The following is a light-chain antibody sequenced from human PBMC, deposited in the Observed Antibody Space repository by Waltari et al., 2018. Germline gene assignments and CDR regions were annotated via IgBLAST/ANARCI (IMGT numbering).Light chain of an antibody. CDR1: SSDVGGYNY. CDR3: TSYGGSNNFVI. J-gene: IGLJ2*01. V-gene: IGLV2-8*01. CDR2: EVT. Sequence: QSALTQPPSASESPGQSVTISCTGTSSDVGGYNYVSWYQQYPDKAPKLIIYEVTKRPSGVPDRFSGSKSGNTASLTVSGLQAEDEADYYCTSYGGSNNFVIFGGGTKLTVL.